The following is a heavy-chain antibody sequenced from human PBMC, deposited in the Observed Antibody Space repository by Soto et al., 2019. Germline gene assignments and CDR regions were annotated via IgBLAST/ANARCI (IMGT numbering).Heavy chain of an antibody. D-gene: IGHD1-26*01. CDR1: GFTFSRYG. V-gene: IGHV3-33*01. CDR2: VYYDGTNK. J-gene: IGHJ4*02. Sequence: GGSLRLSCAASGFTFSRYGMHWVRQAPGKGLEWVALVYYDGTNKYYADSVKGRFTISRDNSKNRLYLQMSNLRAEDTAVYFCAREGAYSAFDYWGQGTLVTSPQ. CDR3: AREGAYSAFDY.